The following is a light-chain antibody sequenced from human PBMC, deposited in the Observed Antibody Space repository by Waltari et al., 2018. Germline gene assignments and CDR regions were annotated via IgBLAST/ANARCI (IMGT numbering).Light chain of an antibody. Sequence: QSALTQPASMAASPGPSITIPCTATNNHVGTYDLVSWYQRPPGRAPKLLIFQGTKRPSEVSGRFSGSKFADTASLTISGLQPEDEADYYCCSYAGTWLFGGGTKVTVL. CDR2: QGT. CDR3: CSYAGTWL. J-gene: IGLJ3*02. V-gene: IGLV2-23*01. CDR1: NNHVGTYDL.